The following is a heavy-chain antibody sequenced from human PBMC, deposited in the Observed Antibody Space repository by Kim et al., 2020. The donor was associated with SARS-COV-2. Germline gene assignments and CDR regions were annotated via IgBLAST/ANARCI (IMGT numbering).Heavy chain of an antibody. V-gene: IGHV4-31*03. CDR2: IYYTGST. CDR3: ARYYYGSGTYNPHLDY. D-gene: IGHD3-10*01. CDR1: GASISSGTYY. J-gene: IGHJ4*02. Sequence: SETLSLTCTVSGASISSGTYYWTWIRQLPWKGLEWIGYIYYTGSTYYNSSLKSRVTISVDTSKNQFSLKLNSVTAADTAVYFCARYYYGSGTYNPHLDYWGQGTLVTVSS.